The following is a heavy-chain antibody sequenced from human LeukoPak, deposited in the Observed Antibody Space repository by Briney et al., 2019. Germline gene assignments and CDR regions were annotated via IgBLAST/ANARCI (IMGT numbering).Heavy chain of an antibody. D-gene: IGHD3-22*01. CDR2: INSDGSST. J-gene: IGHJ3*02. CDR1: GFTISSYW. V-gene: IGHV3-74*01. Sequence: GGSLRLSCAASGFTISSYWMHWVRQAPGKGLVWVSRINSDGSSTSYADSVKGRFTISRDNAKNTLYLQMNSLRAEGTAVYYCARPSGYYDSSVAFDIWGQGTMVTVSS. CDR3: ARPSGYYDSSVAFDI.